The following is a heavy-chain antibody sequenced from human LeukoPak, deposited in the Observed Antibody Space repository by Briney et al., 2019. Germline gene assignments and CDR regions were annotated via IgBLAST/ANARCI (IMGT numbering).Heavy chain of an antibody. Sequence: ASVKVSCKASGYTFTSYGISWVRQAPGQGLEWMGWISAYNGNTNYAQKFQGRVTITADESTSTAYMELSSLRSEDTAVYYCAREEGYVVGATRFDYWGQGTLVTVSS. CDR1: GYTFTSYG. CDR2: ISAYNGNT. D-gene: IGHD1-26*01. V-gene: IGHV1-18*01. CDR3: AREEGYVVGATRFDY. J-gene: IGHJ4*02.